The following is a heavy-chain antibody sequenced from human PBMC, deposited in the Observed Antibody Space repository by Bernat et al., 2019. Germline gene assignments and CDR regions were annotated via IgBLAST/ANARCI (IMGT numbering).Heavy chain of an antibody. V-gene: IGHV3-74*01. CDR1: GFIFTAYD. Sequence: EVQLVESGGGLVQPGGSLRLSCAASGFIFTAYDMHWVRQAPGKGLVWVSLITSDGSDTTYADSVKGRFTLYRDNANNTLYLQVNSLRAEDTAVYYCARDRGGMGDYWGQGTLVTVSS. J-gene: IGHJ4*02. CDR2: ITSDGSDT. D-gene: IGHD3-10*01. CDR3: ARDRGGMGDY.